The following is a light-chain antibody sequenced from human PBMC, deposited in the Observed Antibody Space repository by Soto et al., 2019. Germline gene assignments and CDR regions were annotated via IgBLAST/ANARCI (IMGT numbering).Light chain of an antibody. CDR1: SSDVGAYNY. Sequence: QSALTQPRSVSGSPGQSVTISCTGTSSDVGAYNYVSWYQQHPGKAPKLMIYDVSWRPSGVPDRFSGSKSGNTASLTISGLQADDEADYYCCSYAGSYTLVFGGGTKLTVL. J-gene: IGLJ3*02. CDR2: DVS. CDR3: CSYAGSYTLV. V-gene: IGLV2-11*01.